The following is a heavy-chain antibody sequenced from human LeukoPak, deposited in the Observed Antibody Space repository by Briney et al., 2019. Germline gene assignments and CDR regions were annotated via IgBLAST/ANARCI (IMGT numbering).Heavy chain of an antibody. CDR1: GYIFTSYG. CDR3: ARREYGGERGVIPPYYYYYMDV. D-gene: IGHD3-16*02. Sequence: GASVKVSCKASGYIFTSYGISWVRQAPGQGLEWMGWISVYNGNTKYAQKVQGRVTMTRDTSTSTAYMELGSLRSDDTAVYYCARREYGGERGVIPPYYYYYMDVWGKGTTVTVSS. CDR2: ISVYNGNT. J-gene: IGHJ6*03. V-gene: IGHV1-18*01.